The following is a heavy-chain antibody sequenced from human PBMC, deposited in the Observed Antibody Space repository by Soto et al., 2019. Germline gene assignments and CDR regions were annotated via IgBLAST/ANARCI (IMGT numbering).Heavy chain of an antibody. D-gene: IGHD4-17*01. V-gene: IGHV4-59*08. Sequence: SETLSLTCTVSGGSISSYYWSWIRQPPGKGLEWIGYIYYSGSTNYNPSLKSRVTISVDTSKNQFSLKLSSVTAADTAVYYCARRRMTTVTTSEYYYYYYMDVWGKGTTVTV. CDR3: ARRRMTTVTTSEYYYYYYMDV. J-gene: IGHJ6*03. CDR2: IYYSGST. CDR1: GGSISSYY.